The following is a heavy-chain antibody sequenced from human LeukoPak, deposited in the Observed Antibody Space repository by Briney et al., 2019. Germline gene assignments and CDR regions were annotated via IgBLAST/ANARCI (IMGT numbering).Heavy chain of an antibody. V-gene: IGHV3-23*01. D-gene: IGHD3-3*01. CDR3: AKGNSSGRPYFFDY. J-gene: IGHJ4*02. Sequence: PGGSLRLSCAASGFTFSSYAMGWVRQAPGKGLEWFSAISGSSDTYYADAVKGRFTISRDNSKTTLYLEMNSLRAEDTTIYYCAKGNSSGRPYFFDYWGQESLVAVSS. CDR1: GFTFSSYA. CDR2: ISGSSDT.